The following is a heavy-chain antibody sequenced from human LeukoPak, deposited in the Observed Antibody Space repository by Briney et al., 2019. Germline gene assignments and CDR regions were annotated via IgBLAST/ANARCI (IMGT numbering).Heavy chain of an antibody. CDR2: ISGSSSYI. CDR3: ARESDSGYSYGDY. Sequence: GGSLRLSCAASGFTFSSYSMNWVRQAPGKGLEWVSSISGSSSYIYYADSVKGRFTISRDNAKNSLYLQMNSLRAEDTAVYYCARESDSGYSYGDYWGQGTLVTVSS. CDR1: GFTFSSYS. V-gene: IGHV3-21*01. D-gene: IGHD5-18*01. J-gene: IGHJ4*02.